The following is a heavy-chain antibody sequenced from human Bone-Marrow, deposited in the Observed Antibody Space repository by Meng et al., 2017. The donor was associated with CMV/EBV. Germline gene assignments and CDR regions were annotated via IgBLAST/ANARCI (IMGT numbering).Heavy chain of an antibody. CDR3: ARTPDFLGVVIMVAFDI. J-gene: IGHJ3*02. CDR2: ISAYNGNT. CDR1: GYTFTSYG. V-gene: IGHV1-18*01. Sequence: QVELALEGAEVKNPGASVKVYFKASGYTFTSYGISWVRQAPGQGLKWMGWISAYNGNTNYAQKLQGRVTMTTDTSTSTAYMELRSLRSDDTAAYYSARTPDFLGVVIMVAFDIWGQGTMVTVSS. D-gene: IGHD3-3*01.